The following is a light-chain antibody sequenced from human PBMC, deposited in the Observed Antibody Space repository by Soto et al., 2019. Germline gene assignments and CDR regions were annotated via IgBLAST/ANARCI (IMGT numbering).Light chain of an antibody. CDR3: LQHFSYPRT. CDR2: GAS. V-gene: IGKV1-6*02. Sequence: AIQMTQSPSSLSASVGDRVTITCRASQGIGTELGWYQLKPGKAPKLLVYGASTLQSGVLPRFSGSASRTDFTLTISSLQPDDFATYYCLQHFSYPRTFGQGTKVDIK. CDR1: QGIGTE. J-gene: IGKJ1*01.